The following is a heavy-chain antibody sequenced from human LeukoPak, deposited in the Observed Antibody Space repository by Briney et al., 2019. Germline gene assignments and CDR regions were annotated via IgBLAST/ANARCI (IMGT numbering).Heavy chain of an antibody. CDR1: GGSFNGYY. CDR2: INHSGST. V-gene: IGHV4-34*01. CDR3: ARDANYYYGLDV. Sequence: SETLSLTCAVHGGSFNGYYWNWIRQSPGKGLEWIGEINHSGSTHYNPVFKSRVTISLDMSKNQFSLNLTSVTAADTAVYCCARDANYYYGLDVWGQGTTVTVSS. J-gene: IGHJ6*02.